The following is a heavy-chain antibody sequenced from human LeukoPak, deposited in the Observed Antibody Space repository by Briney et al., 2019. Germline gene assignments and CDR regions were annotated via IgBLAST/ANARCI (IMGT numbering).Heavy chain of an antibody. CDR3: ARTSGREKNFDS. CDR1: GFRFANYA. J-gene: IGHJ4*02. V-gene: IGHV3-30-3*01. CDR2: ISYDGATQ. Sequence: GTSLRLSCAASGFRFANYAMHWVRQAPGKGLEWVSLISYDGATQFYADSMKGRFTASRDNSNNTLYLQLSGLTTEDTAVYFCARTSGREKNFDSWGQGTLVTVSP. D-gene: IGHD1-26*01.